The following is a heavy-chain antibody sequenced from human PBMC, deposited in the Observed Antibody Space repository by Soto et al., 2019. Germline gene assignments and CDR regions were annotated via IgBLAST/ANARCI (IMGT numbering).Heavy chain of an antibody. V-gene: IGHV3-48*02. CDR1: GFIFGSYT. Sequence: GGSLRLSCAASGFIFGSYTMNWVRQAPGKGLEWVSSISSSSFTLYYADSVKGRFSISRDNAKNSLYLQMNSLRDEDTAVYYCARADCSGGSCYRLNWFDPWGQGTLVTVSS. D-gene: IGHD2-15*01. CDR2: ISSSSFTL. CDR3: ARADCSGGSCYRLNWFDP. J-gene: IGHJ5*02.